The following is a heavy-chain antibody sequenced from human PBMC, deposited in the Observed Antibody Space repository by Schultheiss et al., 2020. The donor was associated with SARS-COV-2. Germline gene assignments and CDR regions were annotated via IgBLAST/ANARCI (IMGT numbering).Heavy chain of an antibody. CDR1: GGTFSSYA. Sequence: SVKVSCKASGGTFSSYAISWVRQAPGQGLEWMGGIIPIFGTANYAQKFQGRVTITADKSTSTAYMELSSLRSEDTAVYYCARESGSYHHSGWFDPWGQGTLVTVSS. J-gene: IGHJ5*02. D-gene: IGHD1-26*01. CDR3: ARESGSYHHSGWFDP. CDR2: IIPIFGTA. V-gene: IGHV1-69*06.